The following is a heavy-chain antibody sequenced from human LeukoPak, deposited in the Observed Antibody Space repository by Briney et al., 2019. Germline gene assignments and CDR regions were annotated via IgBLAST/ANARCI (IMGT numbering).Heavy chain of an antibody. D-gene: IGHD3-22*01. J-gene: IGHJ4*02. CDR3: AGYYYDSSGYYLDY. Sequence: LSLTCAVYGGTFSGYYGSWIHQAPGKGLEWVSYISSSGSTIYYADSVKGRFTISRDNAKNSLYLQMNSLRAEDTAVYYCAGYYYDSSGYYLDYWGQGTLVTVSS. CDR1: GGTFSGYY. V-gene: IGHV3-11*01. CDR2: ISSSGSTI.